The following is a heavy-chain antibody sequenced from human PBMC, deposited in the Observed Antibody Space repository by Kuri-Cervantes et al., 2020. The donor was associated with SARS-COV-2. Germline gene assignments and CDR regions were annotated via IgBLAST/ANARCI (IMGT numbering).Heavy chain of an antibody. V-gene: IGHV4-38-2*02. CDR1: GYSISSGYY. CDR2: IYYSGST. CDR3: ARDGSGSYFITHYYGMDV. Sequence: SQTLSLTCAVSGYSISSGYYWGWIRQPPGKGLEWIGSIYYSGSTNYNPSLKSRVTISVDTSKNQFSLKLSSVTAADTAVYYCARDGSGSYFITHYYGMDVWGQGTTVTVSS. J-gene: IGHJ6*02. D-gene: IGHD3-10*01.